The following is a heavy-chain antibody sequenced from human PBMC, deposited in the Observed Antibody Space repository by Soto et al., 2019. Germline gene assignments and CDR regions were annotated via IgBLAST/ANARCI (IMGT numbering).Heavy chain of an antibody. V-gene: IGHV4-30-2*01. D-gene: IGHD5-12*01. CDR1: GGSISSGGYS. J-gene: IGHJ4*02. CDR3: AAGGGLPRYY. CDR2: IYQSWST. Sequence: QLQLQESGSGLVKPSQTLSLTCAVSGGSISSGGYSWSWVRQPPGKGLEWVGHIYQSWSTYYNPSLESRVIISVDRSKNQFSLKRSSVTAADTAVYYCAAGGGLPRYYWGQGTLVTVSS.